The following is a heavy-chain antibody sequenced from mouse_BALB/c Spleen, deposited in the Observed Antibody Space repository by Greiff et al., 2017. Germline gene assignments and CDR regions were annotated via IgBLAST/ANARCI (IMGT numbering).Heavy chain of an antibody. CDR1: GFTFTDYY. V-gene: IGHV7-3*02. Sequence: EVKLVESGGGLVQPGGSLRLSCATSGFTFTDYYMSWVRQPPGKALEWLGFIRNKANGYTTEYSASVKGRFTISRDNSQSILYLQMNTLRAEDSATYYCARDWDDYDVYFDVWGAGTTVTVSS. CDR3: ARDWDDYDVYFDV. J-gene: IGHJ1*01. D-gene: IGHD2-4*01. CDR2: IRNKANGYTT.